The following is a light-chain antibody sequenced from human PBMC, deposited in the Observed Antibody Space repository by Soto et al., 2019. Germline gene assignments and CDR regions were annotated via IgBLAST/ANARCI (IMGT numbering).Light chain of an antibody. CDR1: QSITRF. Sequence: DIQMTQSPSSLSASVGDRVNITCRASQSITRFLNWYQQKPGKAPKLLIYAASSLQSGVPSRFSGSGSGTDFTLTISSLQPEDFATYYCQQSYSPPPVTFGQGTRLEIK. CDR3: QQSYSPPPVT. CDR2: AAS. J-gene: IGKJ5*01. V-gene: IGKV1-39*01.